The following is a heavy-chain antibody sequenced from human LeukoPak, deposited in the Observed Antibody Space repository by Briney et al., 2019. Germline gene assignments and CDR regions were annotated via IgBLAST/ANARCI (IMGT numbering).Heavy chain of an antibody. CDR2: INHSGST. J-gene: IGHJ4*02. D-gene: IGHD3-9*01. V-gene: IGHV4-34*01. Sequence: PSETLSLTCAVYGGSFSGYYWSWIRQPPGKGLEWIGEINHSGSTNYNPSLKSRVTISVDTSKNQFSLKLSSVTAADTAVYYCARGDMYYDILTGYYSEYYFDYWGQGTLVTGSS. CDR1: GGSFSGYY. CDR3: ARGDMYYDILTGYYSEYYFDY.